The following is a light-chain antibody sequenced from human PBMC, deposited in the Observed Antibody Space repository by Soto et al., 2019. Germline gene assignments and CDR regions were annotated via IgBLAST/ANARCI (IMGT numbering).Light chain of an antibody. CDR3: ASWDNDLNGPI. CDR1: ASNVGSTY. CDR2: RNN. J-gene: IGLJ2*01. Sequence: QSVLTQPPSASGTLGQRVSISCSGSASNVGSTYVFLYQQLPGAAPALLIYRNNQRPSGVSDRFSGSKSGTSASLAISGLQVDDDADYYRASWDNDLNGPIFGGGTKLTVL. V-gene: IGLV1-47*01.